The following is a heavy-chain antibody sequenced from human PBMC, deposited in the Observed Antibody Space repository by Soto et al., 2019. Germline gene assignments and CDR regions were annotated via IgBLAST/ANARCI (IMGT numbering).Heavy chain of an antibody. CDR3: ARDYSSYGPFAY. V-gene: IGHV3-64D*06. D-gene: IGHD5-18*01. J-gene: IGHJ4*02. CDR2: ISSNGGTT. Sequence: PGGSLRLSCSASGFTFSSYAMHWVRQAPGRGLEYVSAISSNGGTTYYADSVKGRFTISRDNSKNTLYLQMSSLRPEDTAVYYCARDYSSYGPFAYWGQGTLVTVSS. CDR1: GFTFSSYA.